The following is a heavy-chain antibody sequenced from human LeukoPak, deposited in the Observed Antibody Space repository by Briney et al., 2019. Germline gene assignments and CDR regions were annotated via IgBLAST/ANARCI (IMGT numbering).Heavy chain of an antibody. D-gene: IGHD5-12*01. V-gene: IGHV4-4*09. CDR3: ARRATMLAGGYFDY. J-gene: IGHJ4*02. Sequence: SETLSLTCTVSGGSISSYYWSWIRQTPGKGLEWIGYIYASGSTTYNPSLKSRVTISIDTSKNQFSLKLSSVTAADTPVNYCARRATMLAGGYFDYSGQGNLVSVSS. CDR1: GGSISSYY. CDR2: IYASGST.